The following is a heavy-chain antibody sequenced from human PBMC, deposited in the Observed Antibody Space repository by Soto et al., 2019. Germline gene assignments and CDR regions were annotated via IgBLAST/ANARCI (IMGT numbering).Heavy chain of an antibody. J-gene: IGHJ6*02. Sequence: SETLSLTCAVYGGSFSGYYWSWIRQPPGKGLEWIGEINHSGSTNYNPSLKSRVTISVDTSKNQFSLKLSSVTAADTAVYYCASWPQYQLLLRRSGGMDVWGQGTTVTVSS. D-gene: IGHD2-2*01. V-gene: IGHV4-34*01. CDR1: GGSFSGYY. CDR3: ASWPQYQLLLRRSGGMDV. CDR2: INHSGST.